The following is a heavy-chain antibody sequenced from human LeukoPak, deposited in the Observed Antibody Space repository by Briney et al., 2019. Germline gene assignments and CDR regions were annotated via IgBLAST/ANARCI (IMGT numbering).Heavy chain of an antibody. V-gene: IGHV3-48*01. CDR2: ISSSGSTI. Sequence: GGSLRLSCAASGFTFSSYSMNWVRQAPGKGLEWVSYISSSGSTIYYADSVKGRFTISRDNAKNSLYLQMNSLRAEDTAVYYCARSGRGGAFDIWGHGTMVTVSS. CDR1: GFTFSSYS. CDR3: ARSGRGGAFDI. D-gene: IGHD1-26*01. J-gene: IGHJ3*02.